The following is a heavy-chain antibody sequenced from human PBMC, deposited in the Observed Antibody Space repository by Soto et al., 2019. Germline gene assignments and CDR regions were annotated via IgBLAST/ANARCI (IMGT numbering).Heavy chain of an antibody. J-gene: IGHJ6*02. CDR3: ACIFSGGYGYGFYYYGMDV. V-gene: IGHV4-39*01. D-gene: IGHD5-18*01. Sequence: PSETLSLTCTVSGGSISSSSYYWGWIRQPPGKGLEWIGSIYYSGSTYYNPSLKSRVTISVDTSKNQFSLKLGSVTAADTAVYYCACIFSGGYGYGFYYYGMDVWGQGTTVT. CDR1: GGSISSSSYY. CDR2: IYYSGST.